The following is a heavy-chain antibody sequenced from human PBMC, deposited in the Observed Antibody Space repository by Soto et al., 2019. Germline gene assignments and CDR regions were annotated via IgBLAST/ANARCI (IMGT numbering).Heavy chain of an antibody. V-gene: IGHV4-39*01. CDR3: ARPGYCSSTSCPWGAFDI. CDR2: IYYSGST. J-gene: IGHJ3*02. Sequence: SETLSLTCTVSGGSISSSSYYWGWIRQPPGKGLEWIGSIYYSGSTYYNPSLKSRVTISVDTSKNQFSLKLSSVTAADTAVYYCARPGYCSSTSCPWGAFDIWGQGTMVTVSS. D-gene: IGHD2-2*01. CDR1: GGSISSSSYY.